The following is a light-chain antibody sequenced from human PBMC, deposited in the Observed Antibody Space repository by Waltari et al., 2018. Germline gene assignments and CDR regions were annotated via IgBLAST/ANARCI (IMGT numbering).Light chain of an antibody. CDR1: QGISNN. Sequence: DLQMIQSPSAMSASVGDRVTITCRASQGISNNLAWFQPKPGKVHKRLIYSASKLKSGVPSSISGSGAGAEFTLTINGLPPDECATYGSLRHNTYPPAFGQGTKVEIK. V-gene: IGKV1-17*03. CDR2: SAS. J-gene: IGKJ1*01. CDR3: LRHNTYPPA.